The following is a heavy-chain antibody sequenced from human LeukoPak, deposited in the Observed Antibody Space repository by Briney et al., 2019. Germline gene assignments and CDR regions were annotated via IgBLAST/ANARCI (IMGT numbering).Heavy chain of an antibody. CDR3: ARTYGGNSAYWYFDL. Sequence: GGSLRLSCAASGLTFNNYAMHWVRQSSGKGLEWVSAISGSGGSTYYADSVKGRFTISRDNSKNTLYLQMNSLRAEDTAVYYCARTYGGNSAYWYFDLWGRGTLVTVSS. V-gene: IGHV3-23*01. D-gene: IGHD4-23*01. J-gene: IGHJ2*01. CDR1: GLTFNNYA. CDR2: ISGSGGST.